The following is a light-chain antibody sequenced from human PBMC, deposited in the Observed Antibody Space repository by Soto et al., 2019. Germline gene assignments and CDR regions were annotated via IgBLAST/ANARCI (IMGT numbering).Light chain of an antibody. Sequence: DIVLTQSPGTLSLSPGERATLSCRASQSVPKNYLAWYQQEPGQAPRLLVYDASLRATGIPDRFSGGGSGTDFTLTISRLEPEDFAVYYCHQYANYPQTFGQGTKIDIK. CDR3: HQYANYPQT. CDR2: DAS. CDR1: QSVPKNY. J-gene: IGKJ1*01. V-gene: IGKV3-20*01.